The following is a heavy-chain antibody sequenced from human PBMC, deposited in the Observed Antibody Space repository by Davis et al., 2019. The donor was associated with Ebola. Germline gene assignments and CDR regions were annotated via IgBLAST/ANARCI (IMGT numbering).Heavy chain of an antibody. V-gene: IGHV4-59*01. Sequence: SETLSLTCTVSGGSMSSYYWSWFRRTPGKGLEWIGYVSSSGSTNYNSSLESRVTISVDTSKNQFSLKLRSVTAADTAVYYCARGKTYSVYWGQGTLVTVSS. J-gene: IGHJ4*02. CDR2: VSSSGST. CDR1: GGSMSSYY. CDR3: ARGKTYSVY.